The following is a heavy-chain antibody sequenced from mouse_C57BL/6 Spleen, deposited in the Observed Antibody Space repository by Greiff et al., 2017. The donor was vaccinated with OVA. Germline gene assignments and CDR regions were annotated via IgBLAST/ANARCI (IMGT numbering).Heavy chain of an antibody. Sequence: VQLQQSGAELMKPGASVKLSCKATGYTFTGYWIEWVKQRPGHGLEWIGEILPGSGSTNYHEKFKGKATFTADTSSNTAYMQLSSLTTEDSAIYYCARSGGQLRLPRGFAYWGQGTLVTVSA. J-gene: IGHJ3*01. CDR3: ARSGGQLRLPRGFAY. D-gene: IGHD3-2*02. CDR1: GYTFTGYW. CDR2: ILPGSGST. V-gene: IGHV1-9*01.